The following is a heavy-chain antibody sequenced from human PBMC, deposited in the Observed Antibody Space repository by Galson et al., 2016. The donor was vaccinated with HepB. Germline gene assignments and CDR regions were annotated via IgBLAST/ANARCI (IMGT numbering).Heavy chain of an antibody. CDR2: IFRSGGT. D-gene: IGHD3-10*01. CDR1: GGSISSDTW. J-gene: IGHJ4*02. V-gene: IGHV4-4*02. CDR3: TKRGVFYSGSGELARKVSPPFDS. Sequence: SETLSLTCAVSGGSISSDTWWTWVRQPPGKGLEWIGEIFRSGGTKYNPSPKSPVTLSVDKSKNQFSLGLSSVTAADTALYFCTKRGVFYSGSGELARKVSPPFDSWGQGTLVTVSS.